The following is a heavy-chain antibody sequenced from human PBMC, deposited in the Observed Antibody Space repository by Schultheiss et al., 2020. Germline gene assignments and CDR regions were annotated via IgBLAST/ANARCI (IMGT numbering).Heavy chain of an antibody. CDR3: AREQSLAVAGTGRIGWFDP. CDR1: GGTFSSYA. D-gene: IGHD6-19*01. CDR2: INPDSGGT. Sequence: ASVKVSCKASGGTFSSYAISWVRQAPGHGLEWMGWINPDSGGTNYAQKFQAWVTMTRDTSISTAYMELSRLRSDDTAVYYCAREQSLAVAGTGRIGWFDPWGQGTLVTVSS. V-gene: IGHV1-2*04. J-gene: IGHJ5*02.